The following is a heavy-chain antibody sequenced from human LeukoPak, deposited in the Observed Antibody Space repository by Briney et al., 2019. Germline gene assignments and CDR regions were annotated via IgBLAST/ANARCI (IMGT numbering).Heavy chain of an antibody. Sequence: PSETLSLTCTVSGGSIRNYYWSWIRQPPGKGLEWIGYVYHTGNTKYNPSLESRATISIGTSKNQFSLKLSSVTAADSAVYYCARDLWFGEYNQLYYFDYWGQGTLVTVSS. V-gene: IGHV4-59*01. CDR2: VYHTGNT. CDR3: ARDLWFGEYNQLYYFDY. D-gene: IGHD3-10*01. J-gene: IGHJ4*02. CDR1: GGSIRNYY.